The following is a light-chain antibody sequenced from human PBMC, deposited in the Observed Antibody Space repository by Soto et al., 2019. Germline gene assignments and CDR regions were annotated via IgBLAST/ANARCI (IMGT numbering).Light chain of an antibody. V-gene: IGKV2-30*01. CDR3: MRGTHGPPT. CDR2: GAS. Sequence: VVMTQSPLSLPVTLGQPASISCRSSQSLVYSDGNAYLNWFQQRPGQSPRRLIYGASNRDSGVPGRLSGSGSSTDFALHISTVEAEDVAMYSCMRGTHGPPTFGRGTRVEIK. J-gene: IGKJ1*01. CDR1: QSLVYSDGNAY.